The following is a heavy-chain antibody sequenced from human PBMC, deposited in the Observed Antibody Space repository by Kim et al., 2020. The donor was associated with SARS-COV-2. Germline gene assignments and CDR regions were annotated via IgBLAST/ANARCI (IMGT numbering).Heavy chain of an antibody. CDR3: AVDTGSGWYSPPDF. CDR2: IYSGGST. J-gene: IGHJ4*02. Sequence: GGSLRLSCAASGFTVSSNYMSWVRQAPGKGLEWVSVIYSGGSTYYADSMTGRFTISRDNSKNTHTLYLQMNSLGAEDRAVYYCAVDTGSGWYSPPDFWGQGTLVTVSS. V-gene: IGHV3-66*02. CDR1: GFTVSSNY. D-gene: IGHD6-19*01.